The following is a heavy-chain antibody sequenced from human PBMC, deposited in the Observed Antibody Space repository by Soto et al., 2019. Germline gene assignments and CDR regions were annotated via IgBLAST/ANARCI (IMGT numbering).Heavy chain of an antibody. D-gene: IGHD5-12*01. CDR1: GYTFTSYG. J-gene: IGHJ4*02. Sequence: AAVKGSCKASGYTFTSYGISWVRQAPGQGLEWMGWISAYNGNTNYAQKLQGRVTMTTDTSTSTAYMELRSLRSDDTAVYYCASCTCGYSGYGSPFDYWGQGTLVPVSP. CDR3: ASCTCGYSGYGSPFDY. V-gene: IGHV1-18*04. CDR2: ISAYNGNT.